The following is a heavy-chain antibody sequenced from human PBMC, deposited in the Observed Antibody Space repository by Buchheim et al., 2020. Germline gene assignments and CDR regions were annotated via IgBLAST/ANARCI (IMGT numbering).Heavy chain of an antibody. D-gene: IGHD3-22*01. CDR1: GGSISSYY. CDR2: IYYSGST. J-gene: IGHJ4*02. V-gene: IGHV4-59*01. Sequence: QVQLQESGPGLVKPSETLSHTCTVSGGSISSYYWSWIRQPPGKGLEWIGYIYYSGSTNYNPSLKSRVTISVDTSKNQFSLKLSSVTAADTAVYYCARVGEYYYDSSGVFDYWGQGTL. CDR3: ARVGEYYYDSSGVFDY.